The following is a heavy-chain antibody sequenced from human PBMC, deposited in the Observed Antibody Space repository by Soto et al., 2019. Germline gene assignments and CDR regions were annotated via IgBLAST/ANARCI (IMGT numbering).Heavy chain of an antibody. J-gene: IGHJ4*02. CDR3: ARIFYDSSGYPFYYFDY. D-gene: IGHD3-22*01. V-gene: IGHV3-48*02. CDR2: ISSSSSTI. Sequence: GESLKISCAASGFTFSSYSMNWVRQAPGKGLEWVSYISSSSSTIYYADSVKGRFTISRDNAKNSLYLQMNSLRDEDTAVYYCARIFYDSSGYPFYYFDYWGQGTLVTVSS. CDR1: GFTFSSYS.